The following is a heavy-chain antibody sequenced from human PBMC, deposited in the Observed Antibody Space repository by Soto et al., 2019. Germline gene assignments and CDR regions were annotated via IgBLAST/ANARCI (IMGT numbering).Heavy chain of an antibody. CDR3: ARLIDFSIAAAGRPTDY. J-gene: IGHJ4*02. Sequence: ASVKVSCKASGYTFTSYAMHWVRQAPGQRLEWMGWINAGNGNTKYSQKFQGRVTITRDTSASTAYMELSSLRSEDTAVYYCARLIDFSIAAAGRPTDYWGQGTLVTVSS. CDR1: GYTFTSYA. CDR2: INAGNGNT. V-gene: IGHV1-3*01. D-gene: IGHD6-13*01.